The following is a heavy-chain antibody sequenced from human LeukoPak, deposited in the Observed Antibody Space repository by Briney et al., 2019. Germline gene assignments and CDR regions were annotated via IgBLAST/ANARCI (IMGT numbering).Heavy chain of an antibody. CDR1: GDSINSGNYY. D-gene: IGHD6-13*01. Sequence: TSSQTLSLTCTVSGDSINSGNYYWNWIRQPAGKGLEYIGRIHSNGNTQYNPSLKSRVTMSVDTSKNQFSLKLSSVTAADTAVYYCARGGHTSSWYPSYFDYWGQGTLVTVSS. CDR3: ARGGHTSSWYPSYFDY. J-gene: IGHJ4*02. CDR2: IHSNGNT. V-gene: IGHV4-61*02.